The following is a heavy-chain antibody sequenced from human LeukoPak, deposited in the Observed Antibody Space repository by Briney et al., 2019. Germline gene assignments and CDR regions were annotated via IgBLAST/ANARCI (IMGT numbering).Heavy chain of an antibody. J-gene: IGHJ5*02. CDR3: ARGRGYSGYDLSWFDP. CDR1: GFTFSSYW. D-gene: IGHD5-12*01. CDR2: IRQDGSEK. Sequence: GGSLRLSCAASGFTFSSYWMSWVRQAPGKGLEWVANIRQDGSEKYYVDSVKGRFTISRDNAKNSLYLQMNSLRAEDTAVYYCARGRGYSGYDLSWFDPWGQGTLVTVSS. V-gene: IGHV3-7*01.